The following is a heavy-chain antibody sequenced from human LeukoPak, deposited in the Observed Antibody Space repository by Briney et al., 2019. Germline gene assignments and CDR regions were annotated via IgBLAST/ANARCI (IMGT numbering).Heavy chain of an antibody. V-gene: IGHV1-69*01. CDR3: ARVPMVRAIEYYYYYGVDV. J-gene: IGHJ6*02. D-gene: IGHD3-10*01. CDR2: IIPIFGTA. CDR1: RGTFSSYA. Sequence: GSSVQVSCKASRGTFSSYAISWVRPAPGQGLEWMGGIIPIFGTAYYAHQFQGRVTITANESTSTAYMELSSLGSEDTAGYYCARVPMVRAIEYYYYYGVDVWGQGTKVTVS.